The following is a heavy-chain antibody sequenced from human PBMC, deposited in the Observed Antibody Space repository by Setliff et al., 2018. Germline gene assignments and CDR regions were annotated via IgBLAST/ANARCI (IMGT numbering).Heavy chain of an antibody. CDR3: ARGRARDYNFWSGYYTYYCYGMDA. V-gene: IGHV1-2*04. J-gene: IGHJ6*02. D-gene: IGHD3-3*01. CDR2: INPNSGGT. Sequence: ASVKVSCKASGYTFSGYYMHWVRQAPGQGLEWMGWINPNSGGTNYAQKFQGWVTMTRDTSISTAYMELSRLRSDDTAVYYCARGRARDYNFWSGYYTYYCYGMDAWGQGSTVTVSS. CDR1: GYTFSGYY.